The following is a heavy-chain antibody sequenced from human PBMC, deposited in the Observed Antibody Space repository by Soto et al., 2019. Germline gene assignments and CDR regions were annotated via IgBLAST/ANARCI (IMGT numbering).Heavy chain of an antibody. CDR1: GGSISSYY. CDR3: AVAVPAANWFDP. Sequence: SETLSLTCTVSGGSISSYYWSWIRQPPGKGLEWIGYIYYSGSTNYNPSLKSRVTISVDTSKNQFSLKLSSVTAADTAVYYCAVAVPAANWFDPWGQGTLVTVSS. D-gene: IGHD2-2*01. CDR2: IYYSGST. V-gene: IGHV4-59*08. J-gene: IGHJ5*02.